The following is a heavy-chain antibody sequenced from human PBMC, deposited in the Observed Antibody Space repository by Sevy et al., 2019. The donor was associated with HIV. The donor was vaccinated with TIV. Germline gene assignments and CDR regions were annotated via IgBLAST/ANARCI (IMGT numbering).Heavy chain of an antibody. CDR2: IYHSGST. CDR1: GYSISSGYY. D-gene: IGHD3-10*01. V-gene: IGHV4-38-2*02. J-gene: IGHJ4*02. Sequence: SETLSLTCTVSGYSISSGYYWGWIRQPPGKGLEWIGSIYHSGSTYYNPSLKSRVTISVDTSKNQFSLKLSSVTAADTAVYYCARVGGSGSYFPMGYYFDYWGQGTLVTVSS. CDR3: ARVGGSGSYFPMGYYFDY.